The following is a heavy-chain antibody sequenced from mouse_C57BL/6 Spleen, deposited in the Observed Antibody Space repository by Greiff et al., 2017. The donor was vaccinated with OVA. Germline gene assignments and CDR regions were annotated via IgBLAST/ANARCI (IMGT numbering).Heavy chain of an antibody. CDR3: AYGSSPYYAMDY. CDR2: IYPGSGST. J-gene: IGHJ4*01. Sequence: QVQLQQPGAELVKPRASVKMSCKASGYTFTSYWITWVKQRPGQGLEWIGDIYPGSGSTNYNEKFKSKATLTVDTSSSTAYMQLSSLTSEDSAVYYCAYGSSPYYAMDYWGQGTSVTVSS. CDR1: GYTFTSYW. V-gene: IGHV1-55*01. D-gene: IGHD1-1*01.